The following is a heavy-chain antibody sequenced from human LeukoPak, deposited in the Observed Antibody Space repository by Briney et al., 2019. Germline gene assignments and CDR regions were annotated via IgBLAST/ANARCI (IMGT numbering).Heavy chain of an antibody. CDR3: ARDPKSSGYYYHYMDV. CDR1: GFIFSNSA. J-gene: IGHJ6*03. V-gene: IGHV3-30*04. D-gene: IGHD6-6*01. Sequence: GRSLRLSCAASGFIFSNSAMYWVRQAPGKGLERVAVMSFDGNNKYEADSVKGRFTISRDNSRNTLYLQMNSLRVDDTAVYYCARDPKSSGYYYHYMDVWGKGTTVIVSS. CDR2: MSFDGNNK.